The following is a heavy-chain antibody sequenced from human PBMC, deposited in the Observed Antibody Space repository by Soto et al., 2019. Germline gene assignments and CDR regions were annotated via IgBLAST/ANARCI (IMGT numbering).Heavy chain of an antibody. CDR2: INPNSGGT. D-gene: IGHD3-3*01. J-gene: IGHJ6*02. V-gene: IGHV1-2*02. CDR1: GYTFTGYY. Sequence: ASVKVSCKASGYTFTGYYMHWVRQSAGQGLEWMGWINPNSGGTNYAQKFQGRVTMTRDTSISTAYMELSRLRSDDTAVYYCARDPHNELLFGLYGMDVWGQGTTVTVSS. CDR3: ARDPHNELLFGLYGMDV.